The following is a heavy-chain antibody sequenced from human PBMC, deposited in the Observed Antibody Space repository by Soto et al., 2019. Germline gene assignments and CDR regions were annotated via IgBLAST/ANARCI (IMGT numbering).Heavy chain of an antibody. J-gene: IGHJ5*02. CDR3: ARVRFLEWLKSPNWFDP. CDR2: IYYSGST. Sequence: QLQLQESGPGLVKPSETLSLTCTVSGGSISSSSYYWGWIRQPPGKGLEWIGSIYYSGSTYYNPSIKSRVTISVDTSKNQFSLKLSSVTAADTAVYYCARVRFLEWLKSPNWFDPWGQGTLVTVSS. D-gene: IGHD3-3*01. CDR1: GGSISSSSYY. V-gene: IGHV4-39*01.